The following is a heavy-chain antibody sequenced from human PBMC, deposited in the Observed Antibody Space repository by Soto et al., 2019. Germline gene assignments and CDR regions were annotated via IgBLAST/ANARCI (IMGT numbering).Heavy chain of an antibody. CDR3: ARGPMGSAAYGMDV. V-gene: IGHV1-3*05. CDR2: INAGNGNT. D-gene: IGHD1-26*01. CDR1: GYTFTSYA. Sequence: QVQLVQSGAEEKKPGASVKVSCKASGYTFTSYAMHWVRQAPGQRLEWMGWINAGNGNTKYSQKFQGRVTITRDTSASTAYMELTSLRSEDTAVYYCARGPMGSAAYGMDVWGQGTTVTVSS. J-gene: IGHJ6*02.